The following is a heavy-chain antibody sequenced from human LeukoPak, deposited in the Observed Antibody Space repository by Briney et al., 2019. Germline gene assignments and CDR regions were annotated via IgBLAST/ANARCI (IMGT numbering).Heavy chain of an antibody. CDR1: GGSISSYY. V-gene: IGHV4-39*07. CDR3: ARDPYYYMDV. J-gene: IGHJ6*03. Sequence: PSETLSLTCTVSGGSISSYYWGWIRQPPGKGLEWIGSIYYSGSTYYNPSLKSRVTISVDTSKNQFSLKLSSVTAADTAVYYCARDPYYYMDVWGKGTTVTVSS. CDR2: IYYSGST.